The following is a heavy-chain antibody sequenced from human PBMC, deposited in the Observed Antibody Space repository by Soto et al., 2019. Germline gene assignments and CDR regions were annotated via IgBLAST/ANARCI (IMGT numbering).Heavy chain of an antibody. D-gene: IGHD6-6*01. Sequence: SETLSLTCAVYGGSFSGYYWSWIRQPPGKGLGWIGEINHSGSTNYNPPLKSRVTISVDTSKNQFSQKLSSVTAADTAVFYFGGSSSSVGGHYYYYGMDVWGQGTTVTVSS. V-gene: IGHV4-34*01. CDR2: INHSGST. CDR3: GGSSSSVGGHYYYYGMDV. CDR1: GGSFSGYY. J-gene: IGHJ6*02.